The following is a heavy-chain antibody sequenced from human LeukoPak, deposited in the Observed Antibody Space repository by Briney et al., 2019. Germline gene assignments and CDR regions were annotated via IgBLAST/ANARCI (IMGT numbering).Heavy chain of an antibody. D-gene: IGHD3-10*01. Sequence: SETLSLTCAVSGGSISSNNWWSWVRQPPGKGLEWIGEIYHSGSTNYNPSLKSRATISVDKSKNQFSLKLNSVTAADTAVYYCATPRESYYGSGSYPPAFDIWGQGPMVTVSS. V-gene: IGHV4-4*02. J-gene: IGHJ3*02. CDR2: IYHSGST. CDR1: GGSISSNNW. CDR3: ATPRESYYGSGSYPPAFDI.